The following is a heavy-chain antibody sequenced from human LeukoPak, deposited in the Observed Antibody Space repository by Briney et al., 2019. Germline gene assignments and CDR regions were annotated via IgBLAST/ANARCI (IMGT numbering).Heavy chain of an antibody. Sequence: GGSLRLSCAASGFTFSSYGMHWVRQAPGKGLEWVAFIRYDGRNKYYADSVKGRFTISRDNSKNTLCLQMNSLRAEDTAVYYCAKQIWPTVTTPGHTHFDYWGQGTLVTVSS. J-gene: IGHJ4*02. CDR2: IRYDGRNK. CDR3: AKQIWPTVTTPGHTHFDY. V-gene: IGHV3-30*02. D-gene: IGHD4-17*01. CDR1: GFTFSSYG.